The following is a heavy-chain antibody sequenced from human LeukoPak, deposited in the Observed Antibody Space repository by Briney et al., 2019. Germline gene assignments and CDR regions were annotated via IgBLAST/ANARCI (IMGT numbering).Heavy chain of an antibody. Sequence: GGSLRLSCAASGSDFTNYDMNWVRQAPGKGLEWITYISSSGSTMYYADSVKGRFTVSRDNAKSSLYLQMNSLRAEDTAVYYCARGGYNNYMNAWGQGALVTVSS. J-gene: IGHJ5*02. CDR1: GSDFTNYD. D-gene: IGHD4-11*01. CDR2: ISSSGSTM. CDR3: ARGGYNNYMNA. V-gene: IGHV3-48*03.